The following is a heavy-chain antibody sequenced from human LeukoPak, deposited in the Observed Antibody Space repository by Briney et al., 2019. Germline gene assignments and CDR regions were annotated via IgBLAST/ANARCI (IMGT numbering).Heavy chain of an antibody. Sequence: ASVKVSCKASGYTFTGYYMHWARQAPGQGLEWMGWINPNSGGTNYAQKFQGRVTMTRDTSISTAYMELSRLRSDDTAVYYCARVRRSGSYPSYWGQGTLVTVSS. CDR1: GYTFTGYY. CDR2: INPNSGGT. D-gene: IGHD1-26*01. J-gene: IGHJ4*02. V-gene: IGHV1-2*02. CDR3: ARVRRSGSYPSY.